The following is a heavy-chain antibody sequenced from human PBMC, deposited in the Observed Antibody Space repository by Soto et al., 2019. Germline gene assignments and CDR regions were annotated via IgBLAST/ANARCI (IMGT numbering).Heavy chain of an antibody. CDR1: GFTVSYFG. CDR3: ARDWAWNYDY. J-gene: IGHJ4*02. Sequence: QVQLVESGGGVVQPGRSLRLSCAASGFTVSYFGLHWVRQAPGKGLEWVAFISSDGGKAYYADSMKGRFTISRDNSKNNLDLQMNSLKPEDTAVYYCARDWAWNYDYWGQGTLVTVSS. CDR2: ISSDGGKA. D-gene: IGHD1-7*01. V-gene: IGHV3-30-3*01.